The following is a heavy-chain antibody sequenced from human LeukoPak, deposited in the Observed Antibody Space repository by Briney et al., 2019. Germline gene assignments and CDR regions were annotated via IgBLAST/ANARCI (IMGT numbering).Heavy chain of an antibody. J-gene: IGHJ5*02. CDR3: AKESKYYP. D-gene: IGHD3-10*01. V-gene: IGHV3-23*01. CDR2: ISYSGDRT. CDR1: GFTFSSYA. Sequence: GGSLRLSCAASGFTFSSYAITWVRQPPGKGLEWLSAISYSGDRTYYADSVKGRFTISRDNSKNALYLQMNSLRAEDTAVYYCAKESKYYPWGQGTLVTVPS.